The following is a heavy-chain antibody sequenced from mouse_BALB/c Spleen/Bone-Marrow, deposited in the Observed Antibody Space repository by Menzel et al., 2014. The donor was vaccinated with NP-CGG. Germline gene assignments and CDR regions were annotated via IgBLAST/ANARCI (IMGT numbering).Heavy chain of an antibody. CDR3: ARDGRSTVSHFDY. Sequence: EVKLEESGGGLVQPGGSLRLSCATSGFTFTDYYMNWVRQPPGKALEWLGFIRNKANGYTTGYSASVKGRFTISRDNSQSILYLQMNNLRAEDSATYYCARDGRSTVSHFDYWGQGTTLTVSS. CDR2: IRNKANGYTT. CDR1: GFTFTDYY. J-gene: IGHJ2*01. D-gene: IGHD1-1*01. V-gene: IGHV7-3*02.